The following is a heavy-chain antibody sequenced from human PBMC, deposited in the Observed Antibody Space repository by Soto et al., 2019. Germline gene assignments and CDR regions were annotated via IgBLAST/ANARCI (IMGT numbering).Heavy chain of an antibody. CDR2: MNPDSGAT. J-gene: IGHJ4*02. D-gene: IGHD2-15*01. CDR1: GYPFSAFD. CDR3: VRQPGGVATPGDDY. V-gene: IGHV1-8*01. Sequence: QVQLVQSGAEVKKPGASVKVSCEASGYPFSAFDINWVRQAGGQGLEWMGWMNPDSGATAFAQRFQDRITMTRSTSISTAYMELSRLTSDDTAVYFCVRQPGGVATPGDDYWGQGTLVTVSS.